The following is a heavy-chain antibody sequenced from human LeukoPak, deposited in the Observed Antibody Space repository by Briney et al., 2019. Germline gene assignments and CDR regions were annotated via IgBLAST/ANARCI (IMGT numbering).Heavy chain of an antibody. D-gene: IGHD2-8*01. CDR2: LGRTGEYK. CDR3: VKDRPCDTCMPMDA. J-gene: IGHJ6*02. V-gene: IGHV3-23*01. CDR1: GFTFSGYS. Sequence: PGGSLGLSCAASGFTFSGYSMSRVRQASGKGLEWVAGLGRTGEYKYYADSVKGRFTISRDNSKDTVSLQMNSLRAEDSAIYYCVKDRPCDTCMPMDAWGQGTTVTVSS.